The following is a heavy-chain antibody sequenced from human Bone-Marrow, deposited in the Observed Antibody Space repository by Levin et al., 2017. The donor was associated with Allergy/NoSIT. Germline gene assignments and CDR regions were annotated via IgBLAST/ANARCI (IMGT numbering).Heavy chain of an antibody. CDR3: SRGPYEVLTGSLGLRYDYYMEV. CDR2: IYYTGTT. J-gene: IGHJ6*03. V-gene: IGHV4-31*03. Sequence: PSETLSLTCTVSGGSVSSRAYYWNWIRQHPGKGLEWIGSIYYTGTTNHNPSLESRVIMSVDTSKNQFSLNLRSVTAADPAVYYCSRGPYEVLTGSLGLRYDYYMEVWGKGTTVTVSS. D-gene: IGHD3-9*01. CDR1: GGSVSSRAYY.